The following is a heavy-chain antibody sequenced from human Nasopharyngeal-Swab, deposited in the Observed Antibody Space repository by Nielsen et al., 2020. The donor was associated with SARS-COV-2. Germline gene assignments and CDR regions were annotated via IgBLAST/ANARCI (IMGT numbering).Heavy chain of an antibody. CDR1: GGSFSGYY. CDR3: ARGFKGRVSHMDV. Sequence: GSLRLSCAVYGGSFSGYYWSWIRQPPGKGLEWIGEINHSGSTNYNPSLKSRVTISVDTSKNQFSLKLSSVTAADTAVYYCARGFKGRVSHMDVWGKGTTVTVSS. V-gene: IGHV4-34*01. CDR2: INHSGST. J-gene: IGHJ6*03.